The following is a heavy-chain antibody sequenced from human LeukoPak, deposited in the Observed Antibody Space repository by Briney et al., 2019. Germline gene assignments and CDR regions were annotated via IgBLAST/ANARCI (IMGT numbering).Heavy chain of an antibody. V-gene: IGHV3-15*05. D-gene: IGHD2-21*02. CDR3: TRGVTSADY. J-gene: IGHJ4*02. CDR2: IKSKDDGGTV. CDR1: GFTFTSHA. Sequence: GGSLRLSCAASGFTFTSHAMSWVRQVPGKGLEWVGRIKSKDDGGTVDYAAPVKGRFTISRDDSKNTVYLQMNSLKIEDTAVYYCTRGVTSADYWGQGTRVIVSS.